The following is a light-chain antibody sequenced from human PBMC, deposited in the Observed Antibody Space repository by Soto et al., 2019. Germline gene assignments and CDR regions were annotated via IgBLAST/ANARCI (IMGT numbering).Light chain of an antibody. J-gene: IGLJ2*01. CDR3: RSYSGSSTVV. Sequence: QSALTQPASVSGSPGQSITISCTGTSSDVGSYNLVSWYQHHPGKAPKAMIYEGSKRPSGVSNRFAGSKSGNTASLTISGLQGEDEAEYYFRSYSGSSTVVFGGGTKLTVL. CDR2: EGS. CDR1: SSDVGSYNL. V-gene: IGLV2-23*01.